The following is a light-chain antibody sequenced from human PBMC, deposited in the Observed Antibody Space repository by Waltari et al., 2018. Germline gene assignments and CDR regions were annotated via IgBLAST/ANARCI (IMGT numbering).Light chain of an antibody. J-gene: IGKJ1*01. Sequence: EIVLTQSPGTLSLSPGERATLSCRASQSISKYLAWYQQKPGQAPRLLIYHASSRAAGIPDRFSGSGSGTDFSLTISRLEPEDFAVYYCQHYESLPVTFGQGTKV. V-gene: IGKV3-20*01. CDR2: HAS. CDR3: QHYESLPVT. CDR1: QSISKY.